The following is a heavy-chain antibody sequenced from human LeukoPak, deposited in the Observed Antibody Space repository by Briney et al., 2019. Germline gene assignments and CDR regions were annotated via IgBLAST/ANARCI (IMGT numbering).Heavy chain of an antibody. V-gene: IGHV7-4-1*02. CDR1: GYTFSNYA. CDR2: INTNTGNP. Sequence: GASVKVSCKASGYTFSNYAINWVRQAPGQGLEWMGWINTNTGNPTYVQGFTGRFVFSLDTSVSTAYLQISSLKAEDTAVYYCARFYYYDTIVAFDIWGQGTMVTVSS. D-gene: IGHD3-22*01. J-gene: IGHJ3*02. CDR3: ARFYYYDTIVAFDI.